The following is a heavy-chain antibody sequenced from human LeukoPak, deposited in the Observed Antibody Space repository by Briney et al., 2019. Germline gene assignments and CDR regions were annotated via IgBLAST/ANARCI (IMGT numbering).Heavy chain of an antibody. J-gene: IGHJ6*03. Sequence: ASVKVSCKASGYTFTSYAMNRVRQAPGQGLEWMGWINTNTRNATYAQGFTGRVVFSLDTSVSTASLQISSIKAEDTAVYYCARDNRIEVAGTKGDYYYYYYMDVWGKGTTVTVSS. V-gene: IGHV7-4-1*02. CDR1: GYTFTSYA. D-gene: IGHD6-19*01. CDR3: ARDNRIEVAGTKGDYYYYYYMDV. CDR2: INTNTRNA.